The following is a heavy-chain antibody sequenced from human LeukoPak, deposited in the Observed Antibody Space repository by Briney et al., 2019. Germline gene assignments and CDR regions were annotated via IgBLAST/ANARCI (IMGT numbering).Heavy chain of an antibody. V-gene: IGHV3-7*01. CDR1: GFTFSRSW. D-gene: IGHD4-17*01. CDR2: INEDGSVN. CDR3: ARSGKSYGDYGYYYYYMDV. J-gene: IGHJ6*03. Sequence: GGSLRLSCAASGFTFSRSWMTWVRQAPGKGLEWVANINEDGSVNNHVGSVKGRFTISRDNAKNSLYLQMNSLRAGDTAVYYCARSGKSYGDYGYYYYYMDVWGKGTTVTISS.